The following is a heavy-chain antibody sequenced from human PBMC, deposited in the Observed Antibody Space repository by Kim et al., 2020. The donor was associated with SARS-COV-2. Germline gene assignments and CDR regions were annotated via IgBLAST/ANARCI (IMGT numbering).Heavy chain of an antibody. CDR1: GYTFTSYG. V-gene: IGHV1-18*01. CDR3: ARDPAIAAAGNYYMDV. D-gene: IGHD6-13*01. CDR2: ISAYNGNT. J-gene: IGHJ6*03. Sequence: ASVKVSCKASGYTFTSYGISWVRQAPGQGLEWMGWISAYNGNTNYAQKLQGRVTMTTDTSTSTAYMELRSLRSDDTAVYYCARDPAIAAAGNYYMDVWGKGTTVTVSS.